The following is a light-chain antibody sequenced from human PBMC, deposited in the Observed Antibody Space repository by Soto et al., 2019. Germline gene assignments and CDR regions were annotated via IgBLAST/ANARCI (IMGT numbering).Light chain of an antibody. Sequence: QSALTQPASVSGSPGQSITISCTGTSSDVGGYNCVSWYQQHPGKVPKLMIYEVSNRPSGISNRFSGSKSGNTASLTISGLQADDEADYYCSSFTSRSTLVFGGGTKVTVL. CDR2: EVS. CDR3: SSFTSRSTLV. J-gene: IGLJ3*02. CDR1: SSDVGGYNC. V-gene: IGLV2-14*01.